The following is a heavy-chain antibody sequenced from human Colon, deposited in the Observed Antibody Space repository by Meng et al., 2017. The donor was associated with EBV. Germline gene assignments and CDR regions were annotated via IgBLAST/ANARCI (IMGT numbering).Heavy chain of an antibody. CDR1: GASVSDTNHF. D-gene: IGHD3-16*01. Sequence: QLQLQESGPGLVKPSEPLSLTCIVPGASVSDTNHFWGWVRQAPGKGLEWVGSINSNWNTYSNPSLTSRVTMSLDTSKNQFSLKLSSVTAADTAVYYCVRVRGDFDYWGQGTLVTVSS. V-gene: IGHV4-39*07. J-gene: IGHJ4*02. CDR2: INSNWNT. CDR3: VRVRGDFDY.